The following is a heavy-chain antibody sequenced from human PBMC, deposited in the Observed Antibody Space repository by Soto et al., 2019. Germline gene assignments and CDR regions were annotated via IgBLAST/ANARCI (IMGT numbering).Heavy chain of an antibody. J-gene: IGHJ4*02. Sequence: KTSETLSLTCTVSGGSISGYYWSWIRQPAGKGLEWIGRIYTGGSTNYNPSLKSRVTMSIDTSKNQFSLKLSSVTAADTAVYYCARDHLVAGNFDSWGQGTLVTVSS. CDR1: GGSISGYY. CDR3: ARDHLVAGNFDS. V-gene: IGHV4-4*07. D-gene: IGHD6-19*01. CDR2: IYTGGST.